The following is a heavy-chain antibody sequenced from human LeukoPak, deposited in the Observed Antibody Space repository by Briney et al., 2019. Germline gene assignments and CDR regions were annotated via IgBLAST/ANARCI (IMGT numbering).Heavy chain of an antibody. J-gene: IGHJ4*02. CDR2: ISKTSTKI. CDR1: GFTFSNAW. V-gene: IGHV3-21*06. D-gene: IGHD4-17*01. CDR3: VRGDGDLFDF. Sequence: GGSLRLSCAASGFTFSNAWMNWVRQAPGKGLEWVSFISKTSTKIYYGDSVRGRFTISRDNAKNSIHLQMGSLRVEDTAVYYCVRGDGDLFDFWGQGTLVSVSS.